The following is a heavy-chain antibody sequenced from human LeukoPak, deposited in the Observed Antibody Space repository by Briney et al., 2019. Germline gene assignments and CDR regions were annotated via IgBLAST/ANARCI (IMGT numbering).Heavy chain of an antibody. CDR3: ARLEQWLAGRPVPFDY. V-gene: IGHV5-51*01. D-gene: IGHD6-19*01. CDR1: GYSFTSYW. Sequence: GESLKISCTGSGYSFTSYWIVWVRQMPGKGLEWMGIIYPGDSDTRYSPSFQGQVTISADKSISTAYLQWSSLKASDTAMYYCARLEQWLAGRPVPFDYWGQGTLVTASS. J-gene: IGHJ4*02. CDR2: IYPGDSDT.